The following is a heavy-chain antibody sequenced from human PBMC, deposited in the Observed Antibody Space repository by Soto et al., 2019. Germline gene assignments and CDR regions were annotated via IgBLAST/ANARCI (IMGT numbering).Heavy chain of an antibody. V-gene: IGHV1-69*06. Sequence: GASVKVSCKASGGTFSSYAISWVRQAPGQGLEWMGGIIPIFGTANYAQKFQGRVTITADKSTSTAYMELSSLRSEDTAVYYCARGYSSGWYDGYYFDYWGQGTLVTVSS. CDR1: GGTFSSYA. CDR2: IIPIFGTA. D-gene: IGHD6-19*01. J-gene: IGHJ4*02. CDR3: ARGYSSGWYDGYYFDY.